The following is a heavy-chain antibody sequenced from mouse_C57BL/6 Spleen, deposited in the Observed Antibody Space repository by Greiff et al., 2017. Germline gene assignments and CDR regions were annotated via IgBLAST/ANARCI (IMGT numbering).Heavy chain of an antibody. CDR3: ASNYYDDDGCWFAY. J-gene: IGHJ3*01. CDR1: GYAFSSSW. D-gene: IGHD2-4*01. CDR2: IYPGDGDT. Sequence: QVQLQQSGPELVKPGASVKISCKASGYAFSSSWMNWVKQRPGKGLEWIGRIYPGDGDTNYNGKFKGKATLTADKSSSTAYMQLSSLTSEDSAVYFCASNYYDDDGCWFAYWGQGTLVTVSA. V-gene: IGHV1-82*01.